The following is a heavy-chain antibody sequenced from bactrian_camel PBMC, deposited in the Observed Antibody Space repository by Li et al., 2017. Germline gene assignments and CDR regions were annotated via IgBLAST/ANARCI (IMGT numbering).Heavy chain of an antibody. V-gene: IGHV3S54*01. Sequence: HVQLVESGGGSVQAGGSLRLSCAFSGPTMYCMGWFRQAPGKLREGVASIASGGAHADYADAVKGRFAISLDKAKNTVYLQLNSLKSEDTARYSCSNGADRGQGTQVTVS. CDR2: IASGGAHA. CDR1: GPTMYC. J-gene: IGHJ4*01.